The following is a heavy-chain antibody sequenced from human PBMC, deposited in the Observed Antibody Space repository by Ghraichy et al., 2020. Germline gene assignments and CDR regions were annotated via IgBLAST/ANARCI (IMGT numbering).Heavy chain of an antibody. Sequence: GGSLRLSCAASGFTFSSFGMDWVRQAPGKGLEWVAFIRFDESNEYYAGSVKGRFTISRDNSNNTLYLQMNSLRPEDTAVYYCAKCVVRDNNWFDLWGQGTLVTVSS. CDR2: IRFDESNE. CDR1: GFTFSSFG. V-gene: IGHV3-30*02. D-gene: IGHD3-10*01. CDR3: AKCVVRDNNWFDL. J-gene: IGHJ5*02.